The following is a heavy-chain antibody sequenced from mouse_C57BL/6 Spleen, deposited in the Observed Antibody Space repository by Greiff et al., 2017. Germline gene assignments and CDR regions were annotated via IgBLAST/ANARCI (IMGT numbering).Heavy chain of an antibody. CDR2: IWSDGST. D-gene: IGHD2-2*01. CDR3: ARQGLREYYFDY. CDR1: GFSLTSYG. V-gene: IGHV2-6-1*01. J-gene: IGHJ2*01. Sequence: VKLKESGPGLVAPSQCLSITCTVSGFSLTSYGVHWVRQPPGKGLEWLVVIWSDGSTTYNSALKSRLSISKYTSKSQVFLKMNSLQTDDTAMYYCARQGLREYYFDYWGQGTTLTVSS.